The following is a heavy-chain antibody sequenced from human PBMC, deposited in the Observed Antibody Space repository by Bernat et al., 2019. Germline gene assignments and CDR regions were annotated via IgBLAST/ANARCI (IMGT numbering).Heavy chain of an antibody. CDR1: GFTFSNYA. V-gene: IGHV3-23*01. Sequence: EVQLLESGGGLVQPGGSLRLSCAASGFTFSNYAMSWVRQAPGKGLEWVSVISGSDGSSDYADSVKGRFTISRDNSKNTLYLQMNSLRAEDTAVYYCAKDLGYRYGLTNYYYGMDVWGQGTTVTVSS. J-gene: IGHJ6*02. D-gene: IGHD5-18*01. CDR2: ISGSDGSS. CDR3: AKDLGYRYGLTNYYYGMDV.